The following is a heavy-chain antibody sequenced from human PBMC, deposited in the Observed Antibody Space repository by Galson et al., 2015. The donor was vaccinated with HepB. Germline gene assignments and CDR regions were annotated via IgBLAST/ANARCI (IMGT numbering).Heavy chain of an antibody. CDR2: ISRDGRST. V-gene: IGHV3-74*01. CDR1: GFTFSSYW. CDR3: ARGASSWDY. D-gene: IGHD6-13*01. Sequence: YVRLSCEASGFTFSSYWMHWVRQAPGQGLVWVSRISRDGRSTSYADSVQGRFTISRDNAKNSLYLQMNSLRADDTAVYYCARGASSWDYWGQGTLVTVSS. J-gene: IGHJ4*02.